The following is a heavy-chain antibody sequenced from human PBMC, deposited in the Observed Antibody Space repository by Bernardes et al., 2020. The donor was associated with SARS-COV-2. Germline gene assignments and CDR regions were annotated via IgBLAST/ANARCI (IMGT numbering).Heavy chain of an antibody. J-gene: IGHJ4*02. V-gene: IGHV4-39*01. D-gene: IGHD1-20*01. Sequence: SETLSLTCTVSGGSVSTNGFYWGWIPQPQGKGPEWVGNLYHSGRTYYNPSLKTRVSISVDTSKNQLSLKVNSVTAADTAVYYCARHQGNNWKPPDYWGKGLLVTGS. CDR1: GGSVSTNGFY. CDR3: ARHQGNNWKPPDY. CDR2: LYHSGRT.